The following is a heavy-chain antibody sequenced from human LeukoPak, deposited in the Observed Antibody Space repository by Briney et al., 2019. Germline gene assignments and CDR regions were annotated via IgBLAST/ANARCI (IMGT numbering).Heavy chain of an antibody. CDR1: GFTFSRYN. CDR2: IRSKAYGGTT. J-gene: IGHJ4*02. CDR3: TRGIPAAIPRYYFDY. D-gene: IGHD2-2*01. Sequence: GGSLRLSCATSGFTFSRYNMNWVRQAPGKGLEWVGFIRSKAYGGTTEYAASVKGRFTISRDDSKSIAYLQMNSLKTEDTAVYYCTRGIPAAIPRYYFDYWGQGTLVTVSS. V-gene: IGHV3-49*04.